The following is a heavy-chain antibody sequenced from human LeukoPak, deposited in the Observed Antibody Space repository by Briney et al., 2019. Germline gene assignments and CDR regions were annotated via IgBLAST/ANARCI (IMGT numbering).Heavy chain of an antibody. CDR1: GFTFSSYA. D-gene: IGHD3-10*02. CDR2: ISGSGGGT. Sequence: PGGSLRLSCAASGFTFSSYAMTWVRQAPGKGLEWVSAISGSGGGTYYADSVKGRFTISRDNSKNTLYLQMNSLRAEGTAVYYCARGRYYGRGDYFDYWGQGTLVTVSS. V-gene: IGHV3-23*01. J-gene: IGHJ4*02. CDR3: ARGRYYGRGDYFDY.